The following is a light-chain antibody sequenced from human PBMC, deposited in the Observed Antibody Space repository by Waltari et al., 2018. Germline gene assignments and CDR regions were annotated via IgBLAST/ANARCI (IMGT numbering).Light chain of an antibody. V-gene: IGKV3-15*01. CDR1: QSVSTK. J-gene: IGKJ4*01. CDR3: QQYNDWPPLT. CDR2: EAS. Sequence: EIVMTQSPCTLSVSPGDRVTLSCRASQSVSTKLTWYQKKPGQPPRLLIYEASRRATGIPTRFSGSGSGTEFTLTISSLQSEDFVVYLCQQYNDWPPLTFGGGTKVEIK.